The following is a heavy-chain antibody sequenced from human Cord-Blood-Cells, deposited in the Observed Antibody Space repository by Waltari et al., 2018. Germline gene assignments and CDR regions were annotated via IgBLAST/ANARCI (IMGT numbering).Heavy chain of an antibody. CDR2: IIPILGIA. CDR3: ARERVAVAGIWYFDL. CDR1: GGTFSSYA. V-gene: IGHV1-69*09. D-gene: IGHD6-19*01. Sequence: QVQLVQSGAEVKKPGSSVKVSCKASGGTFSSYAICWVRQAPGQGLEWMGRIIPILGIANYAQKFQGRVTITADKSTSTAYMELSSLRSEDTAVYYCARERVAVAGIWYFDLWGRGTLVTVSS. J-gene: IGHJ2*01.